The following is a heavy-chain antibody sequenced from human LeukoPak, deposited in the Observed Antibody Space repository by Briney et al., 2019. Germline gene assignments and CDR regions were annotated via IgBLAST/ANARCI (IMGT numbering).Heavy chain of an antibody. V-gene: IGHV3-11*01. Sequence: PGGSLRLSCAASGFTFSDYYMSWIRQAPGKGLEWVSYISSSGSTIYYADSVKGRFTISRDNAKNSLYLQLNSLRAEDTAVYYCARHRYFDWFSPVDYGMDVWGQGTTVTVSS. D-gene: IGHD3-9*01. CDR3: ARHRYFDWFSPVDYGMDV. CDR2: ISSSGSTI. J-gene: IGHJ6*02. CDR1: GFTFSDYY.